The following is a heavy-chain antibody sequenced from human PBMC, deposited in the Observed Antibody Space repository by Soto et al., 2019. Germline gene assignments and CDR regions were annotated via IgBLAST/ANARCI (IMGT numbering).Heavy chain of an antibody. Sequence: TLSLTCAVSGGSISSSNWWSWVRQPPGKGLEWIGEIYHSGSTNYNPSLKSRVTISVDKSKNQFSLKLSSVTAADTAVYYCARIYGDYAGDYYYGMDVWGQGTTVTVSS. CDR3: ARIYGDYAGDYYYGMDV. CDR2: IYHSGST. J-gene: IGHJ6*02. D-gene: IGHD4-17*01. V-gene: IGHV4-4*02. CDR1: GGSISSSNW.